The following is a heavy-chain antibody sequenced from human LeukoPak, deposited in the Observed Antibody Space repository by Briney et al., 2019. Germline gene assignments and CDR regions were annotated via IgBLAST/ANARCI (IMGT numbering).Heavy chain of an antibody. J-gene: IGHJ4*02. CDR1: GGSFSGYS. CDR2: INHSGST. D-gene: IGHD4-17*01. CDR3: SRGEGMTTVTTYGFYFDS. V-gene: IGHV4-34*01. Sequence: PSETLSLTCAVYGGSFSGYSWSWIRQPPGKGLEWIGEINHSGSTNYNPSLKSRVTMSVDTSKNQSSLKLSSVTAAGTAVYYCSRGEGMTTVTTYGFYFDSWGQGTLVTVSS.